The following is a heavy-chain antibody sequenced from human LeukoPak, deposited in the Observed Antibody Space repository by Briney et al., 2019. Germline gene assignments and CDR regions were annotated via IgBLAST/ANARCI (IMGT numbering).Heavy chain of an antibody. CDR3: AKDSKRFGY. V-gene: IGHV3-23*01. CDR2: ICCSSSIT. D-gene: IGHD2/OR15-2a*01. J-gene: IGHJ4*02. Sequence: PGGSLRLFCTASGFTFSTYAMSWVRQATGKGLEWVLAICCSSSITYYADSVKGRFPISRDNSEITLYLQMHSLRAGDTSVYYCAKDSKRFGYWGQGTLVTVSS. CDR1: GFTFSTYA.